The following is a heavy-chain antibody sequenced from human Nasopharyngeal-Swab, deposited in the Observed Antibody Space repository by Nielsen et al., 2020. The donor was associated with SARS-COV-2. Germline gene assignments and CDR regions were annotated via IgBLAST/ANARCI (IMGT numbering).Heavy chain of an antibody. CDR3: ATTSARSLWQWQITGGYFDY. V-gene: IGHV3-48*04. D-gene: IGHD6-19*01. J-gene: IGHJ4*02. CDR2: ISSSSSTI. CDR1: GFTFSSYS. Sequence: GGSLRLSCAASGFTFSSYSMNWVRQAPGKGLEWVSYISSSSSTIYYADSVKGRFTISRDNAKNSLYLQMNSLRAEDTAVYYCATTSARSLWQWQITGGYFDYWGQGTLVTVSS.